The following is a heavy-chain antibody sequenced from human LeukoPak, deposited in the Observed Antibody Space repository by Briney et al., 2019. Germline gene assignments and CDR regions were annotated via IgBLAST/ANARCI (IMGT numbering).Heavy chain of an antibody. D-gene: IGHD5-12*01. V-gene: IGHV4-59*01. CDR3: ARTGVVATSYFFDY. CDR2: IYYSGSA. J-gene: IGHJ4*02. Sequence: SETLSLTCTVSGGSISSYYWSWIRQPPGKGLEWIGFIYYSGSANYNPSLRSRVTMSVDTSKNQFSLKLTSVTAADTAVYYCARTGVVATSYFFDYWGQGTLVTVSS. CDR1: GGSISSYY.